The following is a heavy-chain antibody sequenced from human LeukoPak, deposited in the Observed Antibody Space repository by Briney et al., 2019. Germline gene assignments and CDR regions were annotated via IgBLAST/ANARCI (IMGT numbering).Heavy chain of an antibody. D-gene: IGHD6-13*01. CDR3: ARGAGSSWTFDY. Sequence: ASVKVSCRASGYTFTSYDINWVRQATGQGLEWMGWMNPNSGNTGYAQKFQGRVTMTRDTSISTAYMELSSLRSEDTAVCYCARGAGSSWTFDYWGQGTLVTVSS. CDR1: GYTFTSYD. V-gene: IGHV1-8*01. CDR2: MNPNSGNT. J-gene: IGHJ4*02.